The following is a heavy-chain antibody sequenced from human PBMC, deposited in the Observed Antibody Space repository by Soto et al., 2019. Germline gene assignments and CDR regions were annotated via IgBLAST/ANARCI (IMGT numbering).Heavy chain of an antibody. V-gene: IGHV4-59*01. J-gene: IGHJ4*02. CDR2: IYYSGST. CDR3: ARDTTPSL. Sequence: TSETLSLTCTVSGASIISYYWSWIRQPPGKGLEWIGYIYYSGSTNYNPSLKSRVTISVDTSKNQFSLKLSSVTAADTAMYYCARDTTPSLWGQGTLVTVS. CDR1: GASIISYY. D-gene: IGHD1-1*01.